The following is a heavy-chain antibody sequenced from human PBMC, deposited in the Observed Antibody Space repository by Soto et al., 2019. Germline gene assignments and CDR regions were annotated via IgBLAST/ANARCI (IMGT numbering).Heavy chain of an antibody. J-gene: IGHJ6*03. CDR1: GVTFSRYG. V-gene: IGHV3-33*07. CDR2: IWYDGSNK. Sequence: GVSLRLSCAASGVTFSRYGMDWVRQAPGKGLEWVAVIWYDGSNKYYADSVKGRFTISRDNSKNTLYLQMNSLRAEDTAVYYCARDFGKHDYYYMDVWGKGTTVTV. CDR3: ARDFGKHDYYYMDV. D-gene: IGHD3-3*01.